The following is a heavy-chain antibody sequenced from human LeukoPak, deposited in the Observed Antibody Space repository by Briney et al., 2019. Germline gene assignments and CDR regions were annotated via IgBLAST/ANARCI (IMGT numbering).Heavy chain of an antibody. D-gene: IGHD2-2*01. CDR1: VVTFSKAR. CDR2: IKKKTDGRTT. Sequence: GGSLRLSCAPSVVTFSKARMSCARQAPGKGREGVGHIKKKTDGRTTNHAAPVEDRFTISREDSKNTLYLQKNSLKTEDTAVYYCTTFGCSTTTCYPGGYWGQGTLVTVSS. CDR3: TTFGCSTTTCYPGGY. J-gene: IGHJ4*02. V-gene: IGHV3-15*06.